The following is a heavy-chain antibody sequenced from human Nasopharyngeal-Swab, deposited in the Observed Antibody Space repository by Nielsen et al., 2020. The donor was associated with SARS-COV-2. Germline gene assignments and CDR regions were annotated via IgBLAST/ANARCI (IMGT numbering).Heavy chain of an antibody. CDR1: GFTSGDYV. V-gene: IGHV3-49*04. J-gene: IGHJ4*02. D-gene: IGHD3-22*01. CDR3: TRDHFGIEVFSRPHFDY. CDR2: HITKPYGATT. Sequence: GESLKIPCTTSGFTSGDYVINWVRQAPEKGLEWVGFHITKPYGATTEYAASGKGRFTIPRDDSNSVAYLQMNSLQTEDTCVYYCTRDHFGIEVFSRPHFDYWGQGTLVTVSS.